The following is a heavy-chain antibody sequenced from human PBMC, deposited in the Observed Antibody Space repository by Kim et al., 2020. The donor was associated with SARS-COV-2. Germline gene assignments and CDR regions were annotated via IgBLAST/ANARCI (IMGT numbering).Heavy chain of an antibody. CDR1: GGSFSGYY. V-gene: IGHV4-34*01. CDR3: ARRVEYCSSTSCYYYYYYMDV. D-gene: IGHD2-2*01. J-gene: IGHJ6*03. Sequence: SETLSLTCAVYGGSFSGYYWSWIRQPPGKGLEWIGEINHSGSTNYNPSLKSRVTISVDTSKNQFSLKLSSVTAADTAVYYCARRVEYCSSTSCYYYYYYMDVWGKGTTVTVSS. CDR2: INHSGST.